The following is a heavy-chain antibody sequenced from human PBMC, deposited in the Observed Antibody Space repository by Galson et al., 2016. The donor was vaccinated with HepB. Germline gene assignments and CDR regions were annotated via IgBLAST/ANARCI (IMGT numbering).Heavy chain of an antibody. J-gene: IGHJ6*02. CDR3: AKDLSRGSGSYYSRYYYYGVDV. D-gene: IGHD3-10*01. CDR1: GFSFNSYG. V-gene: IGHV3-30*02. CDR2: IWHDGSNK. Sequence: SLRLSCAASGFSFNSYGMHWVRQAPDKGLEWVAFIWHDGSNKYYADSVKGRFTISRDNSKNTLYLQMNSLRPEDTALYYCAKDLSRGSGSYYSRYYYYGVDVWGRGTTVTVSS.